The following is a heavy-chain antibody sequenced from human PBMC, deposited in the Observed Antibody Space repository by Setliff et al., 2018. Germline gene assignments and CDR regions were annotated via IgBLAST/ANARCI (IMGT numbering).Heavy chain of an antibody. CDR1: GGTFSSYA. Sequence: GASVKVSCKASGGTFSSYAISWVRQAPGQGFEWMGGIIPVFGTADYAQKFQGRVTITADESTTTFYMEVSSLRSDDTAVYYCAGEFYSFWSGYTDRQYYFYGMDVRGQGTTVTVSS. CDR3: AGEFYSFWSGYTDRQYYFYGMDV. CDR2: IIPVFGTA. V-gene: IGHV1-69*13. D-gene: IGHD3-3*01. J-gene: IGHJ6*02.